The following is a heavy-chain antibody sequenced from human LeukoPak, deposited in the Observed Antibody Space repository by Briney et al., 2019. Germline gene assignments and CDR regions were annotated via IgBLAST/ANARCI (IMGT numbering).Heavy chain of an antibody. D-gene: IGHD2-15*01. V-gene: IGHV3-11*03. CDR1: GFTLSDYY. Sequence: GGSLRLSCAASGFTLSDYYMSWIRQAPGKGLEWVSYISSGSSYTNYADSVKGRFTISRDNAKNSLYLQLNSLRAEDTAVYYCARGGYCSGGYCASTEAFDIWGQGTMVTVSS. CDR3: ARGGYCSGGYCASTEAFDI. J-gene: IGHJ3*02. CDR2: ISSGSSYT.